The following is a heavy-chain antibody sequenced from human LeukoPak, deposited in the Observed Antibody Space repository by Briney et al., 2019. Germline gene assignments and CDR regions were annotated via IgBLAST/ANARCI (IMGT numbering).Heavy chain of an antibody. D-gene: IGHD1-1*01. Sequence: ASVKVSCKVSGYTFTDYYMHWVQQAPGKGLEWMGLADPEDGETIYAEKFQGRVTITADTSTDTAYMELSSLRSEDTAVYYCATDWPNDDGYYMDVWGKGTTVTVSS. CDR2: ADPEDGET. J-gene: IGHJ6*03. V-gene: IGHV1-69-2*01. CDR3: ATDWPNDDGYYMDV. CDR1: GYTFTDYY.